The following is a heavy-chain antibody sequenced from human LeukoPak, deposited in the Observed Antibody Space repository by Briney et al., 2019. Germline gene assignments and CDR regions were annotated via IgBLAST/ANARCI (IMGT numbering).Heavy chain of an antibody. Sequence: SVKVSCKASGGTFSSYAISWVRQAPGQGLEWMGGIIPIFGTANYAQKFQGRVTITADESTSTAYMELSSLRSDDTAVYYCATSNAYYDSSGYHFDYWGQGILVTVSS. V-gene: IGHV1-69*13. CDR3: ATSNAYYDSSGYHFDY. J-gene: IGHJ4*02. CDR1: GGTFSSYA. D-gene: IGHD3-22*01. CDR2: IIPIFGTA.